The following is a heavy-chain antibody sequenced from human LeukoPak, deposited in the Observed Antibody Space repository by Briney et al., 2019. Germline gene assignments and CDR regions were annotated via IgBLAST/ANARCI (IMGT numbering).Heavy chain of an antibody. J-gene: IGHJ3*01. CDR1: GDSISTSNSY. CDR3: ARDTAMYRAFDV. Sequence: SSETLSLTCTVSGDSISTSNSYWGWIRQPPGEGLEWIGSIYHSGGTYYNPSLKSRVTISLDKSKKQFSLKLSSVTAADTAVYYCARDTAMYRAFDVWGQGTMVTVSS. V-gene: IGHV4-39*07. CDR2: IYHSGGT. D-gene: IGHD2-8*01.